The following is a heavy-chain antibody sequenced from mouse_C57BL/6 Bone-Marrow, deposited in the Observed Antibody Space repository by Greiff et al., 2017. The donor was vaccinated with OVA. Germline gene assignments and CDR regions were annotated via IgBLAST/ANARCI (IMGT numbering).Heavy chain of an antibody. V-gene: IGHV5-17*01. CDR1: GFTFSDYG. Sequence: EVKLVESGGGLVKPGGSLKLSCAASGFTFSDYGMHWVRQAPEKGLEWVGYISSCSSTIYYADTLKGRFTISRDKAKNTLFLQITSLRSEDSAMYYCARGTPVDYWGQGTTLTVSS. J-gene: IGHJ2*01. CDR2: ISSCSSTI. D-gene: IGHD3-3*01. CDR3: ARGTPVDY.